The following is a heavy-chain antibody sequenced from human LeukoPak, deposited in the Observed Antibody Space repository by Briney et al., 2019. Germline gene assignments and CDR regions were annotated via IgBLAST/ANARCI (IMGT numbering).Heavy chain of an antibody. Sequence: ASVKVSCKASGYTFTGYYMHWVRQAPGQGLEWMGWINPNSGGTNYAQKFQGRVTMTRDTSISTAYMELSRLRSDDTAVYYCARVFTSMTNWFGPWGQGTLVTVSS. CDR2: INPNSGGT. J-gene: IGHJ5*02. CDR3: ARVFTSMTNWFGP. V-gene: IGHV1-2*02. CDR1: GYTFTGYY. D-gene: IGHD2-2*01.